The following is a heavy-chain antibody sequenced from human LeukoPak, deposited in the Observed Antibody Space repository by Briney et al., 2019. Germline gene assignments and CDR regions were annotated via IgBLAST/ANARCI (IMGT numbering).Heavy chain of an antibody. CDR1: GYTFTGYY. V-gene: IGHV1-2*02. D-gene: IGHD3-22*01. CDR3: ARVGWLWVHYAMDV. Sequence: EASVKVSCKASGYTFTGYYMHWVRQAPGQGLEWMGWINPNSGGTNYAQKFQGRVTMTRDTSISTAYMELSRLRSDDTAVYYCARVGWLWVHYAMDVWGQGTTVTVSS. CDR2: INPNSGGT. J-gene: IGHJ6*02.